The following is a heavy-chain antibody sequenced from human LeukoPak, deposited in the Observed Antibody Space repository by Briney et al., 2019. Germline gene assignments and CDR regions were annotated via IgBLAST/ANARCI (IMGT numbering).Heavy chain of an antibody. CDR3: ARQSLAARPRPYYFDY. J-gene: IGHJ4*02. Sequence: GESLKISCKGSGYSSTSYWIGWVRQMPGKGLEWMGIIYPGDSDTRYSPSFQGQVTISADKSISTAYLQWSSLKASDTAMYYCARQSLAARPRPYYFDYWGQGTLVTVSS. D-gene: IGHD6-6*01. CDR1: GYSSTSYW. CDR2: IYPGDSDT. V-gene: IGHV5-51*01.